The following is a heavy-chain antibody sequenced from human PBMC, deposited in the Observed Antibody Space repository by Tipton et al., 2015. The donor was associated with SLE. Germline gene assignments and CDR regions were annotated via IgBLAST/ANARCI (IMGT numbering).Heavy chain of an antibody. Sequence: TLSLTCSVSGGSISSRSYYWGWIRQPPGMGLEWIGSIYYSGSTFHNPSVRSRVSTSMDTSKNQFSLQMSSVTAADTALYYCARHKLGFSWSYFDSWGQGTLVTVSS. CDR1: GGSISSRSYY. CDR2: IYYSGST. J-gene: IGHJ4*02. CDR3: ARHKLGFSWSYFDS. D-gene: IGHD3-3*01. V-gene: IGHV4-39*01.